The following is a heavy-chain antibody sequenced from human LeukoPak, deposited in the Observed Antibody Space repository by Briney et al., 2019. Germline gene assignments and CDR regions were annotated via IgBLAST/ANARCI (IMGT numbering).Heavy chain of an antibody. CDR3: ARDRGGNAPFDY. CDR2: INPSGGGT. Sequence: ASVKVSCKASGYTFTSYYMHWVRQAPGQGLEWMGIINPSGGGTSYAQKFQGRVTMTRDTSTSTVYMELSSLRSEDTAVYYCARDRGGNAPFDYWGQGTLVTVSP. J-gene: IGHJ4*02. V-gene: IGHV1-46*01. D-gene: IGHD3-10*01. CDR1: GYTFTSYY.